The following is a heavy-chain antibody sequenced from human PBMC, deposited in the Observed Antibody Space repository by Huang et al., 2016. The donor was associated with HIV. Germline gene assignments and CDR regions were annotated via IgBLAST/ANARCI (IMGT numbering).Heavy chain of an antibody. CDR3: VRDSSSGLQLRY. J-gene: IGHJ4*02. CDR1: GYTFSTYS. D-gene: IGHD3-22*01. V-gene: IGHV3-48*01. CDR2: ISKTSGAT. Sequence: EVQLVESGGGLAQPGGSRRLSCVASGYTFSTYSMNWVRQAPGKGLEWVSYISKTSGATAYAESVKGRFTVSRDNVKNSLYLQMNRLRVEDTAMYYCVRDSSSGLQLRYWGQGALVIVS.